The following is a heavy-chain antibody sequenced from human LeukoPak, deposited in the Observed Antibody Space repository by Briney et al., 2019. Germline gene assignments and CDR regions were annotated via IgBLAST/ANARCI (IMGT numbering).Heavy chain of an antibody. CDR2: IKEDGSEK. J-gene: IGHJ4*02. CDR1: GFTFRTYW. Sequence: GGSLRLSCGASGFTFRTYWMTWVRQAPGKGLEWVANIKEDGSEKYYVNSVKGRFTISRDNAKNSLYLQMNSLRAGDTALYYCARDSKYYDFWSGYSPLDYWGQGTLVTVSS. CDR3: ARDSKYYDFWSGYSPLDY. V-gene: IGHV3-7*01. D-gene: IGHD3-3*01.